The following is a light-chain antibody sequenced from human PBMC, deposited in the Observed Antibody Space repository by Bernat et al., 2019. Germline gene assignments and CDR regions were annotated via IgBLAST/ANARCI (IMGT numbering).Light chain of an antibody. J-gene: IGLJ3*02. Sequence: SSELSQPPSLSVSPGQTASILCAGVGKKYTCWYQQKPGQSPVVVIYRDNMRPSGSPDRFSGSQSGNTATLTISGTQPVDEADYYCQAWDSSAGVFGGGTKLTVL. CDR1: GKKY. CDR3: QAWDSSAGV. CDR2: RDN. V-gene: IGLV3-1*01.